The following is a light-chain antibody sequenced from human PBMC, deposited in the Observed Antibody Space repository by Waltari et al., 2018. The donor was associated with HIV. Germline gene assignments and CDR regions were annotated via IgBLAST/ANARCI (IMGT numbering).Light chain of an antibody. V-gene: IGKV2-30*01. Sequence: DVVMTQSPLSLPVTLGQPASISCRSGQSLVYSDVNTDLNWFQQRPGQSPRRRINKVSKRDSGVPDRISGSGSGNDFTLKISRVEAEDVGVYYCMQALQTPPYTFGQGTKLEIK. CDR1: QSLVYSDVNTD. CDR2: KVS. J-gene: IGKJ2*01. CDR3: MQALQTPPYT.